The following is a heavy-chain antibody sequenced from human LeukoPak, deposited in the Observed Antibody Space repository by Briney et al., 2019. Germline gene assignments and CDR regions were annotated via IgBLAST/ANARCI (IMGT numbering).Heavy chain of an antibody. Sequence: SETLSLTCTVSGGSITIYYWSWIRQPPGKGLEWIGYIYYSGSTNYNPSLKSRVTISVDKSKNQFSLKLSSVTAADTAVYYCARVVMYYYGSGSPNWFDPWGQGTLVTVSS. D-gene: IGHD3-10*01. CDR2: IYYSGST. CDR1: GGSITIYY. J-gene: IGHJ5*02. CDR3: ARVVMYYYGSGSPNWFDP. V-gene: IGHV4-59*12.